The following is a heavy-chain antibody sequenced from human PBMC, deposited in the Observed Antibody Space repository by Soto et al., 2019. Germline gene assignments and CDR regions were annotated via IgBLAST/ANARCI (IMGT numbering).Heavy chain of an antibody. Sequence: GGSLRLSCAASGFSFSHYAMHWVRQPPGKGLEWVALISYDGEKQYFTDSVRGRFTISRDNSKTAVYLEMNDLRLDDTATYYCVSPHSESSNAFDLWGQGTLVTVSS. CDR2: ISYDGEKQ. V-gene: IGHV3-30*04. CDR3: VSPHSESSNAFDL. CDR1: GFSFSHYA. D-gene: IGHD3-10*01. J-gene: IGHJ5*02.